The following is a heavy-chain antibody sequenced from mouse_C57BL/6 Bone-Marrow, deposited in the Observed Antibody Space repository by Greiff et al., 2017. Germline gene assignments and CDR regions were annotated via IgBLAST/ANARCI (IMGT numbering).Heavy chain of an antibody. CDR3: TTNYGSSDWYFDV. Sequence: EVQLKESGAELVRPGASVKLSCTASGFNIKDYYMHWVKQRPEQGLEWIGRIDPEDGDTEYAPKFQGKATMTADTSSNTAYLQLSSLTSEDTAVYYCTTNYGSSDWYFDVWGTGTTVTVSS. D-gene: IGHD1-1*01. V-gene: IGHV14-1*01. CDR2: IDPEDGDT. CDR1: GFNIKDYY. J-gene: IGHJ1*03.